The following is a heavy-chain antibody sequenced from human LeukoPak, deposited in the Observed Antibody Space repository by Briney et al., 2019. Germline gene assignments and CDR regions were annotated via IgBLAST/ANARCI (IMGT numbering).Heavy chain of an antibody. J-gene: IGHJ4*02. CDR3: VKDDGWVQYAN. CDR1: GFTFDDYA. Sequence: GGSLRLSCAASGFTFDDYAMHWVRQAPGKGLEWVSGIRADAVTTYYADSVKGRFIISRDNSKNTVYLQMSSLSAEDAAVYYCVKDDGWVQYANWGQGTLVTVSS. D-gene: IGHD5-24*01. CDR2: IRADAVTT. V-gene: IGHV3-23*01.